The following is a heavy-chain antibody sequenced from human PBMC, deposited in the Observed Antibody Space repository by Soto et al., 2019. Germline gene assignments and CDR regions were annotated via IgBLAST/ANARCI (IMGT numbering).Heavy chain of an antibody. CDR1: GYTFTSYG. D-gene: IGHD6-19*01. CDR3: GRDPVAGTGFDY. Sequence: QVQLVQSGAEVKNPGASVKVSCKASGYTFTSYGISWVRQTPGQGLEWMGWINAYNGNTNYAQKFLGRVTMTTDTPTSTAFMELRSLGAGDAAVYYCGRDPVAGTGFDYCGQGTLVTVSS. V-gene: IGHV1-18*01. J-gene: IGHJ4*02. CDR2: INAYNGNT.